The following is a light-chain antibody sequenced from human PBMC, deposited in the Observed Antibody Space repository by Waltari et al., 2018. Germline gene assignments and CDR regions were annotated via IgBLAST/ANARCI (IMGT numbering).Light chain of an antibody. CDR2: DAS. CDR1: QDISSY. V-gene: IGKV1-33*01. J-gene: IGKJ4*01. Sequence: DIQMTQSPSSLSASVGDRVTITCQASQDISSYLNRYQQKPGKAPKLLIYDASNLETGVPSRFSGSGSGTEFTFTISSLQPEDIATYYCQQYDNLPLTFGGGTKVEIK. CDR3: QQYDNLPLT.